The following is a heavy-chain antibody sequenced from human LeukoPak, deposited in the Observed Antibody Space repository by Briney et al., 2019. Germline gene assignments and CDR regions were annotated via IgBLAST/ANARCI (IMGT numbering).Heavy chain of an antibody. D-gene: IGHD3-22*01. CDR3: ARDTEDDDRSTTFDY. Sequence: RSGGSLRLSCAISGFTFSDYYFSWIRQAPGKGLEWISYISSSGNVIYYADSVKGRFTISRDNAKNSLYLQMNSLRVEDTAVYYCARDTEDDDRSTTFDYWGQGTLVTVSS. CDR1: GFTFSDYY. CDR2: ISSSGNVI. J-gene: IGHJ4*02. V-gene: IGHV3-11*01.